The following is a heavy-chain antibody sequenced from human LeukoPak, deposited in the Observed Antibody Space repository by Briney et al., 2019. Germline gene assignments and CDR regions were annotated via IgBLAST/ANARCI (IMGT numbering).Heavy chain of an antibody. D-gene: IGHD6-19*01. V-gene: IGHV1-69*01. Sequence: ASVKVSCKASGGTFSSYAISWVRQAPGQGLEWVGGIIPIFGTANYAQKFQGRVTITADESTSTAYMELSSLRSEDTAVYYCAADIAVAGTWLDYWGQGTLVTVSS. CDR1: GGTFSSYA. CDR3: AADIAVAGTWLDY. J-gene: IGHJ4*02. CDR2: IIPIFGTA.